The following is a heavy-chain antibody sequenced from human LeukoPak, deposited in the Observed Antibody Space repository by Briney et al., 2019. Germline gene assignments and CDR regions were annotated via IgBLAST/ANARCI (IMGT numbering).Heavy chain of an antibody. Sequence: SETLSLTCSVSGYSISSGYYWGWIRQPPGKGLEWIGSIYHSGSTYYNPSLKSRVTISVDKSKNQFSLKLSSVTAADTVVYYCARRSVRGALSHRANDAFDIWGQGTMVTVSS. CDR3: ARRSVRGALSHRANDAFDI. V-gene: IGHV4-38-2*01. J-gene: IGHJ3*02. CDR2: IYHSGST. CDR1: GYSISSGYY. D-gene: IGHD3-10*02.